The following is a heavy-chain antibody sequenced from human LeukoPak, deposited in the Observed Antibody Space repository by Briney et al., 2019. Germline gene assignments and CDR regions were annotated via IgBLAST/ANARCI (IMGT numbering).Heavy chain of an antibody. D-gene: IGHD3-10*01. CDR2: ISNSGGSI. V-gene: IGHV3-48*03. CDR3: VRGSKIRGVLPEGEFDY. J-gene: IGHJ4*02. CDR1: GFIFSSYE. Sequence: GGSLILSCAASGFIFSSYEMNWVRQAPGKGLEWVSYISNSGGSIYYADSVKGRFTLTRDDSANTLYLQMNSLRAEDTAVYYCVRGSKIRGVLPEGEFDYWGQGALVTVSS.